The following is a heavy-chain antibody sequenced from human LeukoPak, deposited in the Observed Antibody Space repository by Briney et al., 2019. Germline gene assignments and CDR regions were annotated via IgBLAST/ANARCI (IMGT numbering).Heavy chain of an antibody. CDR3: ARERTARTYYYGSGRPGDAFDI. J-gene: IGHJ3*02. Sequence: GGSLRLSCAASGFMFSTFDFNWVRQAPGKGLEWLSSITTDSAYIYYADSVKGRFTISRDNAKNSLYLQMNSLRAEDTAVYYCARERTARTYYYGSGRPGDAFDIWGQGTMVTVSS. CDR2: ITTDSAYI. D-gene: IGHD3-10*01. V-gene: IGHV3-21*01. CDR1: GFMFSTFD.